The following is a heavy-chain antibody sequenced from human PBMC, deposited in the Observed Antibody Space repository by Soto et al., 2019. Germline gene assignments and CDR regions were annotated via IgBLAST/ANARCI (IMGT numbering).Heavy chain of an antibody. CDR1: GGSISSSGYS. V-gene: IGHV4-30-2*01. D-gene: IGHD3-9*01. J-gene: IGHJ5*02. CDR2: IYHSGST. CDR3: AKAGGYDILTGYRNRFDP. Sequence: TSETLSLTCTVSGGSISSSGYSWGWIRQPPGKGLEWIGYIYHSGSTYYNPSLKSRVTISRDNSKNTLYLQMNSLRAEDTAVYYCAKAGGYDILTGYRNRFDPWGQGTLVTVSS.